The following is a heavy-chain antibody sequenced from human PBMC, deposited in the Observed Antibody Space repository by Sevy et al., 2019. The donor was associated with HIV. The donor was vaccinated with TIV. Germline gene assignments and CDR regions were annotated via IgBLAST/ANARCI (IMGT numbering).Heavy chain of an antibody. V-gene: IGHV4-39*01. CDR2: IYFSGST. J-gene: IGHJ4*02. CDR1: GGSIGRNSYD. D-gene: IGHD2-21*01. CDR3: ARRGGIVDRGFDY. Sequence: SETLSLICTVSGGSIGRNSYDWGWIRQSPGKGLEWIGIIYFSGSTNYATSLKSRVTISVDSSKNQLSLKMRSVTAPDTAVDYCARRGGIVDRGFDYWGQGTLVTVSS.